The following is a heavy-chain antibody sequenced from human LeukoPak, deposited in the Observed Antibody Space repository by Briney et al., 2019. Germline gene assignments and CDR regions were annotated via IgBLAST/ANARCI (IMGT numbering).Heavy chain of an antibody. J-gene: IGHJ4*02. CDR2: IYPGDSET. Sequence: GESLKTSCKPSGYSFTSCWIGCVRQMPGKGLEWMGIIYPGDSETIYSPSFQGQVTISVDKSFSTAYLQWSSLKASDTTMYYCARQYITGWQSFDYWGQGTLVTVSS. CDR3: ARQYITGWQSFDY. CDR1: GYSFTSCW. V-gene: IGHV5-51*01. D-gene: IGHD6-19*01.